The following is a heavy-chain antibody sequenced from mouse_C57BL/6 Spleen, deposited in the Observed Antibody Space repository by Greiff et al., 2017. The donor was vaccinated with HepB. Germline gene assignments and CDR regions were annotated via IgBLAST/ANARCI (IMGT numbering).Heavy chain of an antibody. V-gene: IGHV1-62-2*01. Sequence: QVQLQQSGAELVKPGASVKLSCKASGYTFTEYTIHWVKQRSGQGLEWIGWFYPGSGSIKYNEKFKDKATLTADKSSSTVYMELSRWTSEDSAVYFCARPEEEGYDYDGYFDVWGTGTTVTVSS. CDR1: GYTFTEYT. D-gene: IGHD2-4*01. CDR2: FYPGSGSI. CDR3: ARPEEEGYDYDGYFDV. J-gene: IGHJ1*03.